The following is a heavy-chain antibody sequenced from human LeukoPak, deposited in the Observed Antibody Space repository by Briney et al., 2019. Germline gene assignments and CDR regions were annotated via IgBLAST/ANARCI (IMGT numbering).Heavy chain of an antibody. D-gene: IGHD3-22*01. CDR3: ARGPPRHSSETRNWFDP. CDR1: GFTFSSYG. J-gene: IGHJ5*02. CDR2: INHSGST. V-gene: IGHV4-34*01. Sequence: GSLRLSCAASGFTFSSYGMSWVRQPPGKGLEWIGEINHSGSTNYNPSLKSRVTISVDTSKNQFSLKLSSVTAADTAVYYCARGPPRHSSETRNWFDPWGQGTLVTVSS.